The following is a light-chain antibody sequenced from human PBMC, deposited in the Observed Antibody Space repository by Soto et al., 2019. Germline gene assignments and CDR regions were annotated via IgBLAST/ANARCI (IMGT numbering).Light chain of an antibody. V-gene: IGLV1-40*01. CDR3: QSYDSSLSAWV. CDR1: SSNIGAGYD. Sequence: QAVVTQPPSVSGAPGQRVTISCTESSSNIGAGYDVHWYQQLPGTAPKLLIYGNSNRPSGVPDRFSGSKSGTSASLPITGLQAEDEADYYCQSYDSSLSAWVFGGGTKLTVL. CDR2: GNS. J-gene: IGLJ3*02.